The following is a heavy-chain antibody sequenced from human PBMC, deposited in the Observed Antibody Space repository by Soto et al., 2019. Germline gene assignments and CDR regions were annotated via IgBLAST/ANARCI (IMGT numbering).Heavy chain of an antibody. CDR1: GGSISSYY. CDR3: ARHNDGSESTYFDY. D-gene: IGHD1-1*01. V-gene: IGHV4-59*08. Sequence: SETLSLTCTVSGGSISSYYWSWIRQPPGKGLEWIGYIYYSGSTNYNPSLKSRVTISVDTSKNQFSLKLNSMTAADTAVYYCARHNDGSESTYFDYWGQATLVTVSS. CDR2: IYYSGST. J-gene: IGHJ4*02.